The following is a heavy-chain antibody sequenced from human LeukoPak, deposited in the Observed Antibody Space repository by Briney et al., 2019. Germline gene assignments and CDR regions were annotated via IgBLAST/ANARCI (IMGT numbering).Heavy chain of an antibody. Sequence: SETLSLTCAVYHGSFSASYWAWIRQSPGRGLEWIGEINDRGSTNYNPSLKSRVTIFVDTSKNQFSLRLSSLTAADAAVYYCTRQSLLSRLFDPWGQGILVTVSS. CDR3: TRQSLLSRLFDP. CDR1: HGSFSASY. J-gene: IGHJ5*01. CDR2: INDRGST. V-gene: IGHV4-34*01.